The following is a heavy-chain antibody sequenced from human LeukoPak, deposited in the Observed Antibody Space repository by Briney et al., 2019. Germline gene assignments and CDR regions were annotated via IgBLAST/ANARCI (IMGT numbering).Heavy chain of an antibody. J-gene: IGHJ1*01. V-gene: IGHV3-21*01. CDR1: GFTFSDYS. D-gene: IGHD1-1*01. Sequence: SGGFLRLSCAASGFTFSDYSMNWVRQAPGKGLEWISSISRSSRHVYYAGSVKGRFTISRDNAKNSLYLQMNSLRAEDMAVYFCVRDLMGSGSTTAYLHHWGQGTLVTVSS. CDR2: ISRSSRHV. CDR3: VRDLMGSGSTTAYLHH.